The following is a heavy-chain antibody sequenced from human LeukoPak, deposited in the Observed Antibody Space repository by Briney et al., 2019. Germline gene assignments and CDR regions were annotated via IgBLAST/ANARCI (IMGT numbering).Heavy chain of an antibody. J-gene: IGHJ3*02. D-gene: IGHD1-26*01. CDR3: ARESYSGSAPDAFDI. V-gene: IGHV1-2*04. CDR1: GYTFTGDY. Sequence: ASVKVSCRASGYTFTGDYVHWVRQAPGQGLEWMGWINPNSGGTNYAQKFQGWVTMTRDTSISTAYMELSRLRSDDTAVYYCARESYSGSAPDAFDIWGQGTMVTVSS. CDR2: INPNSGGT.